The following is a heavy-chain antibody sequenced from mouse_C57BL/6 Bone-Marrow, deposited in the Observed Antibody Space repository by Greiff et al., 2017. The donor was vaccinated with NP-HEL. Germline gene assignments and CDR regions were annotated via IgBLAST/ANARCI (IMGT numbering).Heavy chain of an antibody. CDR3: ARGGITTAPAWFAY. J-gene: IGHJ3*01. CDR2: IDPSDSET. D-gene: IGHD1-1*01. Sequence: QVQLQQPGAELVRPGSSVKLSCKASGYTFTSYWMHWVKQRPIQGLEWIGNIDPSDSETHYNQKFKDKATLTVDKSSSTAYMQLSSLTSEDSAVYYCARGGITTAPAWFAYWGQGTLVTVSA. V-gene: IGHV1-52*01. CDR1: GYTFTSYW.